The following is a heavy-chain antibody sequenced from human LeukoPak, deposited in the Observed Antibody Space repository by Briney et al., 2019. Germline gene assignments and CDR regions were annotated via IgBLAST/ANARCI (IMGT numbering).Heavy chain of an antibody. CDR3: ARDKSNKGHDC. J-gene: IGHJ4*02. Sequence: GGSLRPSCAASGFTLSDYYMTWIRQAPGKGLEWVSYVSNGGSSSILYADSVKGRFTVFRDYAKNSLYLQMNSLRADDTGVYYCARDKSNKGHDCWGQGTLVTVSS. CDR1: GFTLSDYY. CDR2: VSNGGSSSI. V-gene: IGHV3-11*01.